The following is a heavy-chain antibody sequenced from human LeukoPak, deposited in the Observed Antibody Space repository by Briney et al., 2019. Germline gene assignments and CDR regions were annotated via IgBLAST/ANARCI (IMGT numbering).Heavy chain of an antibody. CDR1: GGSISSSSYY. Sequence: SETLSLTCTVSGGSISSSSYYWGWIRQPPGKGLEWIGSIYYSGSTYYNPSLKSRVTISVDTSKNQFSLKLSSVAAADTAVYYCARATIFGVVILGDAFDIWGQGTMVTVSS. D-gene: IGHD3-3*01. J-gene: IGHJ3*02. CDR2: IYYSGST. V-gene: IGHV4-39*07. CDR3: ARATIFGVVILGDAFDI.